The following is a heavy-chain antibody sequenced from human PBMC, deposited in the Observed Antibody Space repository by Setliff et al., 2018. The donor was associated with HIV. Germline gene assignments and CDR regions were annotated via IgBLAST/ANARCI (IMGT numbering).Heavy chain of an antibody. CDR3: ARGTMARGVLDY. D-gene: IGHD3-10*01. J-gene: IGHJ4*02. CDR1: GGSISSGSYY. V-gene: IGHV4-61*02. CDR2: IYTSGST. Sequence: SETLSLTCTVSGGSISSGSYYWSWIRQPAGKGLEWIGRIYTSGSTNYNPSLKSRVTISVDTSKNQFSLKLSSVTAADTAVYYCARGTMARGVLDYWGQGTLVTVSS.